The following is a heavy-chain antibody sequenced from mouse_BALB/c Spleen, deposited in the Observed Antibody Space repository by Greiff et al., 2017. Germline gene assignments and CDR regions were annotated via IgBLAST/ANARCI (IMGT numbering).Heavy chain of an antibody. CDR1: GYTFTSYW. Sequence: LQQPGSELVRPGASVKLSCKASGYTFTSYWMHWVKQRHGQGLEWIGNIYPGSGSTNYDEKFKSKGTLTVDTSSSTAYMHLSSLTSEDSAVYYCTTGTGAMDYWGQGTSVTDSS. V-gene: IGHV1S22*01. CDR2: IYPGSGST. CDR3: TTGTGAMDY. D-gene: IGHD3-3*01. J-gene: IGHJ4*01.